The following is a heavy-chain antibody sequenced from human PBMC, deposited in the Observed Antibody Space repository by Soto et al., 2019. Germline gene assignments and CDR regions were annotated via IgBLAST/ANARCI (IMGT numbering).Heavy chain of an antibody. CDR1: GGTFSSYG. CDR3: AGGTHATFGGVTVYYYYGMDV. D-gene: IGHD3-16*01. Sequence: QEQLVQSGAEVKKPGSSVTVSCTASGGTFSSYGFSWVRQAPGQGLEWVGDIFPIFNTANYAQKFQGRVTITADESTSTVYMDLSSLRSDDTAVYYCAGGTHATFGGVTVYYYYGMDVWGQGTTVTVSS. J-gene: IGHJ6*02. CDR2: IFPIFNTA. V-gene: IGHV1-69*01.